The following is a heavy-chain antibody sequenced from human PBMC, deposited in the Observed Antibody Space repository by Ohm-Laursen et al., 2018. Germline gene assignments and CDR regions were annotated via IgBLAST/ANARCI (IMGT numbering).Heavy chain of an antibody. V-gene: IGHV4-4*08. D-gene: IGHD3-22*01. CDR3: ARDRDESSGYSTDAFDI. Sequence: SDTLSLTCSVSGASISSYYWTWIRQPPGKGLEWIGHFYHSGGTNNNPSFKSRVTISIDTSKNQVSLNLNSVTAADTAVYYCARDRDESSGYSTDAFDIWGQGTMVTVSS. J-gene: IGHJ3*02. CDR1: GASISSYY. CDR2: FYHSGGT.